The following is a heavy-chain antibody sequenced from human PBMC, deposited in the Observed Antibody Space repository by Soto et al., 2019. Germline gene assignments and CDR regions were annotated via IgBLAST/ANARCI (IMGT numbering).Heavy chain of an antibody. J-gene: IGHJ4*02. Sequence: GGSLSFSVAASGFTFRNNFWSWVPKAQGKGLVWVSGITGSGRDTYYADSVKGRFTISRDTSKNMVFLQMNSLRAEDTALYYCAKNGLDNSPSAIDSWGPGTLVTVSS. CDR3: AKNGLDNSPSAIDS. V-gene: IGHV3-23*01. D-gene: IGHD2-8*01. CDR1: GFTFRNNF. CDR2: ITGSGRDT.